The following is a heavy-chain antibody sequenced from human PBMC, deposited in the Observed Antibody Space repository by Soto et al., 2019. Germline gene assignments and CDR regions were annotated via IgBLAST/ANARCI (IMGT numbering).Heavy chain of an antibody. V-gene: IGHV1-3*01. CDR3: ARDLSRGYSYGYVTSPPGD. Sequence: ASVKVSCKASGYTFTSYAMHWVRQAPGQRLEWMGWINAGNGNTKYSQKFQGRVTITRDTSASTAYMELSSLRSEDTAVYYCARDLSRGYSYGYVTSPPGDWGQGTLVTVSS. D-gene: IGHD5-18*01. J-gene: IGHJ4*02. CDR2: INAGNGNT. CDR1: GYTFTSYA.